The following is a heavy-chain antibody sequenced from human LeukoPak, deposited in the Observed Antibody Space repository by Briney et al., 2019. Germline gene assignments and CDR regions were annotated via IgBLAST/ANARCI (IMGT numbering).Heavy chain of an antibody. Sequence: ASVKVSCKASGYTLTRYAMNWVRQAPGQGLEWMGWINTNTGNPTYAQGFTGRFVLSLDTSVSTAYLQISSLKAEDTAVYYCARKGYYGSGSFYNYWGQGTLVTVSS. V-gene: IGHV7-4-1*02. CDR3: ARKGYYGSGSFYNY. D-gene: IGHD3-10*01. CDR2: INTNTGNP. J-gene: IGHJ4*02. CDR1: GYTLTRYA.